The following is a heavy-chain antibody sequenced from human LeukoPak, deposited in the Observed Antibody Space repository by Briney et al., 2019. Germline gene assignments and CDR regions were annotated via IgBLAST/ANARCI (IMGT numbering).Heavy chain of an antibody. CDR1: GGSISSGSYY. D-gene: IGHD3-22*01. J-gene: IGHJ4*02. CDR3: ARLVVDYYDSSGYYLPYYFDY. CDR2: IYTSGST. V-gene: IGHV4-61*02. Sequence: SETLSLTCTVSGGSISSGSYYWSWIRQPAGKGLEWIGRIYTSGSTNYNRSLKSRVTISVDTSKNQFSLKLSSVTAADTAVYYCARLVVDYYDSSGYYLPYYFDYWGQGTLVTVSS.